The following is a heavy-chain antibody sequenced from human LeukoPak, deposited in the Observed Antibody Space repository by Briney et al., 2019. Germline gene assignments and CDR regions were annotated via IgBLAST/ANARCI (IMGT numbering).Heavy chain of an antibody. Sequence: GGSLILSCAASGFTFSNYGMHWVRQAPGKGLEWVAIISYDGSNTYYADSVRGRFTISRDNSKNTLYLQMNSLRAEDTAVYYCARGPDSSGSYFDYWGQGTLVTVSS. J-gene: IGHJ4*02. V-gene: IGHV3-30*03. D-gene: IGHD3-22*01. CDR1: GFTFSNYG. CDR2: ISYDGSNT. CDR3: ARGPDSSGSYFDY.